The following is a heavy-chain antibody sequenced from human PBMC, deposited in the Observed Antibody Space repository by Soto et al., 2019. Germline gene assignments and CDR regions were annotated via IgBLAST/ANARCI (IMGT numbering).Heavy chain of an antibody. D-gene: IGHD2-15*01. V-gene: IGHV4-30-4*01. CDR3: ARAGGGGCSGGSCYPLGMDV. CDR1: GVSISSGDYY. CDR2: IYYSGST. Sequence: SETLSLTCTVSGVSISSGDYYWSWIRQPPGKGLEWIGYIYYSGSTYYNPSLKSRVTISVDTSKNQFSLRLSSVTAADTAVYYCARAGGGGCSGGSCYPLGMDVWGQGTTVTSP. J-gene: IGHJ6*02.